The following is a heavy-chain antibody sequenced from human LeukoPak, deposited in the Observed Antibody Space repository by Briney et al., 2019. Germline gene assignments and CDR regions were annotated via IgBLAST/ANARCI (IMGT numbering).Heavy chain of an antibody. CDR3: AREGESIAARPYFDY. CDR2: INPSGGST. V-gene: IGHV1-46*01. CDR1: GYTFTSYY. Sequence: ASVKVSCKASGYTFTSYYMLWVRQAPGQGLEWMGIINPSGGSTSYAQKFQGRVTMTRDTSTSTVYMELSSLRSEDTAVYYCAREGESIAARPYFDYWGQGTLVTVSS. D-gene: IGHD6-6*01. J-gene: IGHJ4*02.